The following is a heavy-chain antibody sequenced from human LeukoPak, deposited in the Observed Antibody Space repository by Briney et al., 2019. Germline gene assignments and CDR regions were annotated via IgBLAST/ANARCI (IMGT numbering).Heavy chain of an antibody. Sequence: YHMNWIRQPPGKGLEWIGSIYYSGSTYYNPSLKSRVTISVDTSKNQSSLKLSSVTAADTAVYYCARGRDYYDSSGYYYFDCWGQGTLVTVSS. D-gene: IGHD3-22*01. V-gene: IGHV4-39*07. J-gene: IGHJ4*02. CDR2: IYYSGST. CDR3: ARGRDYYDSSGYYYFDC. CDR1: YH.